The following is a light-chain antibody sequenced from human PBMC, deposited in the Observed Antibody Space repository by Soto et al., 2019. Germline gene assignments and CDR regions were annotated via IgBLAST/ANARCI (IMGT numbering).Light chain of an antibody. CDR1: QSISSSY. J-gene: IGKJ1*01. V-gene: IGKV3-20*01. Sequence: IVLTKSPGTVSLGTGKRATLSCRASQSISSSYLAWYQQRPGQAPRLLIYGASSRATGIPDRFSGSGSGTEFTLTISRLEPEDFAVYYCQQYGSSSWTFGQGTKVDIK. CDR2: GAS. CDR3: QQYGSSSWT.